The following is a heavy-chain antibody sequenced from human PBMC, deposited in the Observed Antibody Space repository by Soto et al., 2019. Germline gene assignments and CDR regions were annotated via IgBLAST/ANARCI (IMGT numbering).Heavy chain of an antibody. CDR1: GYTFTSYG. Sequence: ASVKVSCRASGYTFTSYGIHWVRQAPEQRLEWMGWINAANGDTKYSPKFPGRVTITRDTSASTAYMELSSLRSEDTAVYYCVRRHVSATGIDWFDPWGQGTLVT. D-gene: IGHD6-13*01. CDR3: VRRHVSATGIDWFDP. CDR2: INAANGDT. J-gene: IGHJ5*02. V-gene: IGHV1-3*01.